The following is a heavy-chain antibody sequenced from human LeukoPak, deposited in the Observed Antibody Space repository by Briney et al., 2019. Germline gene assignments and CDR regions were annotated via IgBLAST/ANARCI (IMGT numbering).Heavy chain of an antibody. V-gene: IGHV1-8*03. CDR2: INPNSGNT. Sequence: ASVKVSCKASGYTFTGYYMHWVRQAPGQALEWMGWINPNSGNTGYAQKFQGRVTITRNTSISTAYMELSSLRSEDTAVYYCARAVLDFWSGYYFDYWGQGTLVTVSS. J-gene: IGHJ4*02. CDR1: GYTFTGYY. CDR3: ARAVLDFWSGYYFDY. D-gene: IGHD3-3*01.